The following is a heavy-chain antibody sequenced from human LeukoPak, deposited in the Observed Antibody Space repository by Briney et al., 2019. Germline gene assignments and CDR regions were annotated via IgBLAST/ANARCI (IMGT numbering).Heavy chain of an antibody. D-gene: IGHD3-10*01. CDR3: ARDVSYGSGSPHY. J-gene: IGHJ4*02. V-gene: IGHV3-7*01. CDR1: GFTFSSYW. CDR2: IKQDGSEK. Sequence: GGSLRLSCAASGFTFSSYWMSWVRQAPGKGLEWVANIKQDGSEKYYVDSVKGRFTISRDNAKNSLYLQMNSLRAEDTAVYYCARDVSYGSGSPHYWGQGTLVTVSS.